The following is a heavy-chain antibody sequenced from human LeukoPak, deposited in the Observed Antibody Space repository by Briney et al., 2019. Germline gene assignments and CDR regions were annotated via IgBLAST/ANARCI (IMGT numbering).Heavy chain of an antibody. CDR2: IYYSGST. Sequence: PSETLSLTCTVSGGSISSSSYYWGWIRQPPGKGLEWIGSIYYSGSTYYNPSLKSRVTISVDTSKNQFSLKLSSVTAADTAVYYCARAAPGDDAFDIWGQGTMVTVPS. V-gene: IGHV4-39*01. CDR1: GGSISSSSYY. J-gene: IGHJ3*02. D-gene: IGHD2-21*01. CDR3: ARAAPGDDAFDI.